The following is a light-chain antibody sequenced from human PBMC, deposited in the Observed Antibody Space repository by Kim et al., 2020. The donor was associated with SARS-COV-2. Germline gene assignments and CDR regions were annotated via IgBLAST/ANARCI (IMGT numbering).Light chain of an antibody. CDR3: QQYDNLPV. J-gene: IGKJ3*01. V-gene: IGKV1-33*01. CDR1: QDISNY. CDR2: DAS. Sequence: DIQMTQSPPSLSASVGDRVTITCQASQDISNYLNWYQQKPGKAPKLLIYDASNLETGVPSRFSGSGSGTDFTFTISSLQPEDIATYYCQQYDNLPVFGPGTKVDIK.